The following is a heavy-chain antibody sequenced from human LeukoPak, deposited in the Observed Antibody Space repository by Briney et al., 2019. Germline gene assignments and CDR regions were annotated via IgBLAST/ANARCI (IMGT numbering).Heavy chain of an antibody. CDR1: GFTFSTFW. V-gene: IGHV3-7*01. D-gene: IGHD3-16*01. J-gene: IGHJ4*02. CDR2: IKEDGSET. CDR3: ARWGIWDARKRYPDC. Sequence: PGGSLRLSCAASGFTFSTFWVTWVRQAPGKGLEWVAHIKEDGSETYYVDSVKGRFTISRDNAKNSLYLQMNRLRADDTAVYYCARWGIWDARKRYPDCWGQGTLASVSS.